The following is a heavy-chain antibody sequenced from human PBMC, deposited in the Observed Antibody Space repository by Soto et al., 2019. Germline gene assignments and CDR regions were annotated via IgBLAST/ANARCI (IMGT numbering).Heavy chain of an antibody. D-gene: IGHD3-3*01. Sequence: GGSLRLSCAASGFTLRSYALSWVRQAPGQGLEWVSTISGSGASTYYADSVKGRFTISSDNSKNTGDLQMNSLRAEDTAVYYFIRDGYHDFTSGYYANELFVPWGQGAQVTISS. J-gene: IGHJ5*02. CDR3: IRDGYHDFTSGYYANELFVP. CDR1: GFTLRSYA. CDR2: ISGSGAST. V-gene: IGHV3-23*01.